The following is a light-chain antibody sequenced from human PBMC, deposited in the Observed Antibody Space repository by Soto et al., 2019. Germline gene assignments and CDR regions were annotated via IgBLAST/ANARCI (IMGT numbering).Light chain of an antibody. CDR2: WAS. CDR1: QSVLYSSNNKNN. V-gene: IGKV4-1*01. Sequence: DIVMTQSPDYLAVSLGERASINCKSSQSVLYSSNNKNNLAWYQQKPGQPPKLLIYWASTRDSGVPDRFSGSGSGTDFTLTISGLQAEDVAVYYCQQYYSAPETFGQGTRVEIK. J-gene: IGKJ1*01. CDR3: QQYYSAPET.